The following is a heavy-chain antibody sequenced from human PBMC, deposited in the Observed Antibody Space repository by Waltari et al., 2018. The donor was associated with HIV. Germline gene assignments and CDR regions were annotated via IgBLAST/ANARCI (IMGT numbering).Heavy chain of an antibody. D-gene: IGHD3-10*01. V-gene: IGHV3-7*01. CDR1: GFTFSSYW. J-gene: IGHJ4*02. Sequence: EVQLVESGGGLVQPGGSLRLPCAASGFTFSSYWRSWVRSAPGKGLEVVDNIKQDGSEKYYVDSVKGRFTIARDNAKNSLYRQMNSLRAEDTAVYYCARDQEGITMVQGSGYWGQGTLVTVSS. CDR3: ARDQEGITMVQGSGY. CDR2: IKQDGSEK.